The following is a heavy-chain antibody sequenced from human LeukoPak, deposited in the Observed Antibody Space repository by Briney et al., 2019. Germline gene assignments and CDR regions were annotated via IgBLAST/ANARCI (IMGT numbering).Heavy chain of an antibody. J-gene: IGHJ4*02. Sequence: EGSLRLSCAASGFTFGSYAMYWVRQAPGKGLEWVSGIFGSGGSAHYADSVKGRFTISRDNSKNTVYLQMDSLRVEDTAIYYCAKTTTGYSSGRYPAWPIDYWGQGTLVTVSS. CDR3: AKTTTGYSSGRYPAWPIDY. V-gene: IGHV3-23*01. CDR1: GFTFGSYA. CDR2: IFGSGGSA. D-gene: IGHD2-15*01.